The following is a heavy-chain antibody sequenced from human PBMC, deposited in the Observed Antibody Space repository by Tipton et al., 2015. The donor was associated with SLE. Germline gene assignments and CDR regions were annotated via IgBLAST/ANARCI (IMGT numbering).Heavy chain of an antibody. CDR3: ARGGGIAAAYAFDI. J-gene: IGHJ3*02. V-gene: IGHV3-74*01. CDR2: INSDGRST. Sequence: PRLSCAASGFTASSHYMSWVRQAPGKGLVWVSHINSDGRSTNYADSVKGRFTISRDNAKNTRYLQMNSLRAEDTAVYFCARGGGIAAAYAFDIWGQGPMVTVSS. D-gene: IGHD6-13*01. CDR1: GFTASSHY.